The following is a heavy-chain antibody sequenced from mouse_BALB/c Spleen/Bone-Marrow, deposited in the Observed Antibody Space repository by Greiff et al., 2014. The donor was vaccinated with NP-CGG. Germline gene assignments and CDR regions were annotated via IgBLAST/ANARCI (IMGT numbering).Heavy chain of an antibody. CDR1: GYAFTNYL. D-gene: IGHD3-3*01. Sequence: QVQLKQSGAELVRPGTSVKVSCKASGYAFTNYLIEWVKQRPGQGLEWIGEINPGSGGTNYNEKFKGKATLTADKSSSTAYMQLISLTSDDAAVYFCARRDDSMDYWGQGTSVTVSS. CDR2: INPGSGGT. V-gene: IGHV1-54*03. J-gene: IGHJ4*01. CDR3: ARRDDSMDY.